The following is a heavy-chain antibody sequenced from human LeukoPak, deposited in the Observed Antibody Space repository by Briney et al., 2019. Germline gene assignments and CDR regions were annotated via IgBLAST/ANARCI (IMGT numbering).Heavy chain of an antibody. D-gene: IGHD3-16*01. Sequence: GGSLRLSCAASGFTFDDYAMHWVRQAPGKGLGWVSGITWNSDNIEYADSVKGRFTISRDNAKNSLYLQMNSLRAEDMALYYWAKGGGGRLIYYYYMDVWGKGTTVTISS. V-gene: IGHV3-9*03. CDR1: GFTFDDYA. CDR2: ITWNSDNI. J-gene: IGHJ6*03. CDR3: AKGGGGRLIYYYYMDV.